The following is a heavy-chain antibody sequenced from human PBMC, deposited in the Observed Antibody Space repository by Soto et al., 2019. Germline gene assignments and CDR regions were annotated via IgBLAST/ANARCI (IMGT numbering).Heavy chain of an antibody. CDR1: GGSVNSGSHY. J-gene: IGHJ4*02. Sequence: QVQLQESGPGLVKPSETLSLICTVSGGSVNSGSHYWSWIRRPPGKGLECIGYIYYSATTKYSPALMSRLAISVDPSKTQFSRKLSSLTAADTAVKYCARHPYYFNSSADSFDYWGQGNLVTVSS. V-gene: IGHV4-61*01. CDR2: IYYSATT. CDR3: ARHPYYFNSSADSFDY. D-gene: IGHD3-22*01.